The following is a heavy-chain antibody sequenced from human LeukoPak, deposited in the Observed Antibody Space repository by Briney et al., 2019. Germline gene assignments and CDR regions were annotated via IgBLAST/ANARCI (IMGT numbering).Heavy chain of an antibody. Sequence: SETLSLTCTVSGGSISSSSYYWVWLRQPPGKGLEWIGSIYYSGSTYYNPSLKSRVTISVDKSKNQFSLKLRSVTAADTAVYYCARGTVLLWFGELLDAFDIWGQGTMVTVSS. CDR1: GGSISSSSYY. CDR3: ARGTVLLWFGELLDAFDI. J-gene: IGHJ3*02. V-gene: IGHV4-39*01. D-gene: IGHD3-10*01. CDR2: IYYSGST.